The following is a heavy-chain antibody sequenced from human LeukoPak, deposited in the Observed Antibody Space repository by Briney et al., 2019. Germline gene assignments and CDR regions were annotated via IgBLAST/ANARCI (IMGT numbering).Heavy chain of an antibody. CDR2: ISGNGVGT. J-gene: IGHJ4*02. V-gene: IGHV3-23*01. Sequence: GGSLRLSCAASGFTFSSFAMRWVRQAPGKGLEWVSSISGNGVGTYYADSVKGRFTISRDNSRNSLNLQMSSLRVEDTAVYYCAKRDSTSYHFDSWGQGTLVTVSS. CDR1: GFTFSSFA. CDR3: AKRDSTSYHFDS. D-gene: IGHD2-2*01.